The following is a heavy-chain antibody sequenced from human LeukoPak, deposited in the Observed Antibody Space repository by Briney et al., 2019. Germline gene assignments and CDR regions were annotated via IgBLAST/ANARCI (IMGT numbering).Heavy chain of an antibody. CDR3: ARTAAGTEAYIDY. Sequence: EASVTVSCTASGYIFISYAISWVRQAPGQGLEWMGWISAYNDTTSYTQKLQGRVTMTTDTSTSTTYMELRSLRSDDTAVYYCARTAAGTEAYIDYWGQGTLVTVSS. D-gene: IGHD6-13*01. CDR1: GYIFISYA. J-gene: IGHJ4*02. V-gene: IGHV1-18*01. CDR2: ISAYNDTT.